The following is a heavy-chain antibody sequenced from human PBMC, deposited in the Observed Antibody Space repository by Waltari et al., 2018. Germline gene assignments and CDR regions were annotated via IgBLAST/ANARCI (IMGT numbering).Heavy chain of an antibody. V-gene: IGHV1-2*02. CDR2: IIPNSGGT. D-gene: IGHD1-1*01. CDR1: GYTFTGYY. J-gene: IGHJ3*02. CDR3: ARDSGVTTAAFDI. Sequence: QVQLVQSGAEVKKPGASVKVSCKASGYTFTGYYMHWLRQAPGQGLEWMGWIIPNSGGTNYAHNFQGRVTITRDRSTSTAYIELNGLRSDDTAMYYCARDSGVTTAAFDIWGQGTMVTVSS.